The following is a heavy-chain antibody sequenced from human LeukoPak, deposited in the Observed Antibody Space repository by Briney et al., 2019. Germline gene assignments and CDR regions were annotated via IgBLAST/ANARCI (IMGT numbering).Heavy chain of an antibody. Sequence: GASVKVSCKASGGTFSSYAISWVRQAPGQGLESMGGIIPIFGTANYAQKFQGRVTITTDESTSTVYMELSSLRSEDTAVYYCARPTVYYGDYVASFDYWGQGTLVTVSS. CDR3: ARPTVYYGDYVASFDY. D-gene: IGHD4-17*01. V-gene: IGHV1-69*05. J-gene: IGHJ4*02. CDR2: IIPIFGTA. CDR1: GGTFSSYA.